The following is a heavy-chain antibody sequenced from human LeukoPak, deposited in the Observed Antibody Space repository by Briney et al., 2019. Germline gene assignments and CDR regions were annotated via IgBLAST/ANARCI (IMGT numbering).Heavy chain of an antibody. D-gene: IGHD3-3*01. Sequence: ASVKVSCKASGYTFTSYYMHGVRQAAGQGLEGMGRINPSGGSTSYAQKFQGRVTMTRDTSTSTVYMELSSLRSEDTAVYYCARDLTPTVFGVVSDYWGQGTLVTVSS. CDR2: INPSGGST. CDR3: ARDLTPTVFGVVSDY. V-gene: IGHV1-46*01. J-gene: IGHJ4*02. CDR1: GYTFTSYY.